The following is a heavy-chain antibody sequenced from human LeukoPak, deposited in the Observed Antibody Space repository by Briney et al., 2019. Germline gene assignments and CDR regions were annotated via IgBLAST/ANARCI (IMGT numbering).Heavy chain of an antibody. Sequence: GSLRLSCAASGFTFNNAWMSWVRQAPGKGLEWVARIKSNTDGGTTDYAASVKGRFTISRDDSENTLYLQVNSLNTEDTGVYYCSTRIKKDGYNWAYASWGQGTLVTVSS. CDR3: STRIKKDGYNWAYAS. D-gene: IGHD5-24*01. CDR1: GFTFNNAW. CDR2: IKSNTDGGTT. V-gene: IGHV3-15*01. J-gene: IGHJ5*02.